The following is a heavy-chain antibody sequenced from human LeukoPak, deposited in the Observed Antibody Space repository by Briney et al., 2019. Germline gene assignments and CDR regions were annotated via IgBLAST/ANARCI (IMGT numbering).Heavy chain of an antibody. J-gene: IGHJ5*02. CDR2: ISGSGGST. Sequence: ETLSLTCAVYGGSFSGYYWSWIRQPPGKGLEWVSAISGSGGSTYYADSVKGRFTISRDNSKNTLYLQMNSLRAEDTAVYYCAKDASYDPTPWGQGTLVTVSS. CDR1: GGSFSGYY. D-gene: IGHD3-22*01. CDR3: AKDASYDPTP. V-gene: IGHV3-23*01.